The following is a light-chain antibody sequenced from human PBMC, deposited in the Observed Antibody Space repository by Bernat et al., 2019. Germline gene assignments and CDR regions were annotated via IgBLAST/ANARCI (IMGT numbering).Light chain of an antibody. CDR1: QAISIS. Sequence: DIQMTQSPSSLSASLGDTVTITCRASQAISISLAWFQQRPGKAPKSLIYAASNLRSGVPSRFTGSGSGTDFTLTISSVQPEDFGIYYCQQYDSYPLTFGGGTKVDVK. J-gene: IGKJ4*01. CDR2: AAS. CDR3: QQYDSYPLT. V-gene: IGKV1-16*01.